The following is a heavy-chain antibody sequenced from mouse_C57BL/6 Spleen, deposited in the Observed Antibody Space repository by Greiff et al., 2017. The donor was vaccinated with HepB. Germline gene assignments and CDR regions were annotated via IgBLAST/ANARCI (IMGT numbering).Heavy chain of an antibody. J-gene: IGHJ1*03. D-gene: IGHD2-5*01. CDR2: IYPGSGST. CDR1: GYTFTSYW. Sequence: QVQLQQPGAELVKPGASVKMSCKASGYTFTSYWITWVKQRPGQGLEWIGDIYPGSGSTNYNEKFKSKATLTVDTSSSTAYMQLSSLTSEDSAVYYCARYSNYGWYFDGWGTGTTGTVSS. CDR3: ARYSNYGWYFDG. V-gene: IGHV1-55*01.